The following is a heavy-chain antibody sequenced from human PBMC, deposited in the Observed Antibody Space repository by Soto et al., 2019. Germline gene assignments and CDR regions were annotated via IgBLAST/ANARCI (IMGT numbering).Heavy chain of an antibody. V-gene: IGHV4-31*03. Sequence: QVQLQESGPGLVKPPQTLSLTCTVSGGSMNSGGYCWSWIRQHPGEGLEWIGCISYGGTTSYNPSLKSRVIISVDTSKNQFSLKLTSVTAADTAVYYCSRGILVWGQGTLITVSS. CDR3: SRGILV. CDR1: GGSMNSGGYC. J-gene: IGHJ4*02. D-gene: IGHD2-15*01. CDR2: ISYGGTT.